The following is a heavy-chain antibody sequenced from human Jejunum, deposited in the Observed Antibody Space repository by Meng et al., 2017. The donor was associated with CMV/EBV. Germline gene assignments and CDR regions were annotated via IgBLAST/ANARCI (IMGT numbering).Heavy chain of an antibody. CDR2: IRYDGS. V-gene: IGHV3-30*02. Sequence: LSLVASGFDISSYGMHWVRQAPGKGREWVALIRYDGSYYTDSVRGRFTISRDNSKNTLYLQMNSLRAEDTAVYYCAKFGVSGLDYWGQGTLVTVSS. D-gene: IGHD3-3*01. CDR3: AKFGVSGLDY. J-gene: IGHJ4*02. CDR1: GFDISSYG.